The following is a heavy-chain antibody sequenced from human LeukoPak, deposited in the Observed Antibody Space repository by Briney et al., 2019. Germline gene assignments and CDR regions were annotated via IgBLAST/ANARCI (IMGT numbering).Heavy chain of an antibody. CDR2: IYYSGST. Sequence: SETLSLTCTVSGGSISSSSYYWGWIRQPPGKGLEWIGSIYYSGSTYYNPSLKSRVTISVDTSKNQFSLKLSSVTAADTAVYYCARQRSTSGQDLGIYYYYGMDVWGQGTTVTVSS. CDR3: ARQRSTSGQDLGIYYYYGMDV. CDR1: GGSISSSSYY. D-gene: IGHD2-2*01. J-gene: IGHJ6*02. V-gene: IGHV4-39*01.